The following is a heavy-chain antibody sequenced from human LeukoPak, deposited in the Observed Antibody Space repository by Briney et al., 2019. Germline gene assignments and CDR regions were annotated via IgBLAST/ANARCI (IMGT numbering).Heavy chain of an antibody. D-gene: IGHD3-10*01. CDR1: GFTFSSYA. V-gene: IGHV3-64*01. CDR2: ISSNGGST. J-gene: IGHJ4*02. CDR3: ATSNSGGLIDY. Sequence: PGGSLRLSCAASGFTFSSYAMHWVRQAPGKGLEYVSAISSNGGSTYYANSVKGRFTISGDNSKNTLYLQMGSLRAEDMAVYYCATSNSGGLIDYWGQGTLVTVSS.